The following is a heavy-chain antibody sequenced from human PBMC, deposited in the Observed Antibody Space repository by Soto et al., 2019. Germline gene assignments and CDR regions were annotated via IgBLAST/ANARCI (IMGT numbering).Heavy chain of an antibody. Sequence: GGSLRLSCKGSGYSFTSYWIGWVRQMPGKGLEWMGVIYPRDSDTRYSPSFQGQVTISADKSISTAYLQWSSLKASDTAMYYCATLVEYSGYDAFDYWGQGTLVTVSS. V-gene: IGHV5-51*01. CDR1: GYSFTSYW. J-gene: IGHJ4*02. D-gene: IGHD5-12*01. CDR2: IYPRDSDT. CDR3: ATLVEYSGYDAFDY.